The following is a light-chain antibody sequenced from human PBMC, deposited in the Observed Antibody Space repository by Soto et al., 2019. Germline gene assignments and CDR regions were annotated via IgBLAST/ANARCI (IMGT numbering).Light chain of an antibody. CDR2: WAS. CDR3: QQYHSDPIT. CDR1: QSVLSNSDNKNY. Sequence: DFVMTRSPDSLAVSLVERATINCRSSQSVLSNSDNKNYLAWFQQKPGQPPKLLFYWASTRESGVPDRFSGSGSATDFTLTISSLQAEYVAVYYCQQYHSDPITFGQGTRLEIK. V-gene: IGKV4-1*01. J-gene: IGKJ5*01.